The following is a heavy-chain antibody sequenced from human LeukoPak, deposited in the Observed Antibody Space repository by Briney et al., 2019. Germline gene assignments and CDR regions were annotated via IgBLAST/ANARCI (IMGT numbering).Heavy chain of an antibody. V-gene: IGHV4-39*07. J-gene: IGHJ1*01. CDR2: IHYSGTT. CDR1: GGSISSSGYY. Sequence: SETLSLTCGVSGGSISSSGYYWGWIRQPPGKGLEWVGSIHYSGTTHNNPSLKSRVTISGDTSQNQFSLKLSSVTAADTAVYYCARVRIAAAGTVRYFQHWGQGSLVTVSS. D-gene: IGHD6-13*01. CDR3: ARVRIAAAGTVRYFQH.